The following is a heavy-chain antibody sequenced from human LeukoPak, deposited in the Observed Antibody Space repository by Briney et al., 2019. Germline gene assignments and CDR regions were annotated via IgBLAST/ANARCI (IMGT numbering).Heavy chain of an antibody. Sequence: ASVKVSCKASGYTFTDYYMHWERQAPGQGLEWMGWISPNSGDTNYAQKFQGRVTMTRDTSISTAYMQLSSLRSDDTAVYYCATELSLNWGQGTLVTVSS. J-gene: IGHJ4*02. CDR3: ATELSLN. V-gene: IGHV1-2*02. CDR2: ISPNSGDT. CDR1: GYTFTDYY.